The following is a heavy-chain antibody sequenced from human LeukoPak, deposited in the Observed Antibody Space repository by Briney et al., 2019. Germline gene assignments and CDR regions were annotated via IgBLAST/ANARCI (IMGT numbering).Heavy chain of an antibody. CDR3: ARDREGYCTNGVCYWKAFDI. CDR1: GGSFSGYY. J-gene: IGHJ3*02. Sequence: SETLSLTCAVYGGSFSGYYWSWIRQPPGKGLEWIGEINHSGSTNYNSSLKSRVTISVDTSKNQFSLKLSSVTAADTAVYYCARDREGYCTNGVCYWKAFDIWGQGTMVTVSS. CDR2: INHSGST. V-gene: IGHV4-34*01. D-gene: IGHD2-8*01.